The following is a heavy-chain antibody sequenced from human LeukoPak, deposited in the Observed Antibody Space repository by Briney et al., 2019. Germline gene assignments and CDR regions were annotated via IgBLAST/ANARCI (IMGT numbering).Heavy chain of an antibody. V-gene: IGHV3-23*01. Sequence: GGSLRLSCAASGITFSSYAMSWVRQAPGKGLEWVSAIRASGDRTYFADSVKGRFSISRDNAKNTVYLQMNSLRADDTAVYYCAKDPADCTSASCQFHFYYSMDVWGKGTTVTVSS. D-gene: IGHD2-2*01. CDR1: GITFSSYA. J-gene: IGHJ6*03. CDR3: AKDPADCTSASCQFHFYYSMDV. CDR2: IRASGDRT.